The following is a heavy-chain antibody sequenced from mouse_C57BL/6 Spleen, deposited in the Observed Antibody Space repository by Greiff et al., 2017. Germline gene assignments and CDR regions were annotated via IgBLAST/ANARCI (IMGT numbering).Heavy chain of an antibody. V-gene: IGHV1-59*01. CDR1: GYTFTSYW. D-gene: IGHD1-2*01. Sequence: QVQLQQPGAELVRPGTSVKLSCKASGYTFTSYWMHWVQQRPGQGLEWIGVIDPSDSYTNYNQKFKGKATLTVDTSSSTAYMQLSSLTSEDSAVYYCARAITTAYYAMDYWGQGTSVTVSS. CDR2: IDPSDSYT. CDR3: ARAITTAYYAMDY. J-gene: IGHJ4*01.